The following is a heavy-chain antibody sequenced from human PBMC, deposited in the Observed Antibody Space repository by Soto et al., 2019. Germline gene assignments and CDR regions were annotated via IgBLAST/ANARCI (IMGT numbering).Heavy chain of an antibody. CDR3: ARGGSDSSGWYPNFDY. D-gene: IGHD6-19*01. CDR1: GYTFTSYY. Sequence: GASVKVSCKASGYTFTSYYMHWVRHAPGQGLEWMGIINPSGGSTSYAQKFQGRVTMTRDTSTSTVYMELSSLRSEDTAVYYCARGGSDSSGWYPNFDYWGQGTLVTVSS. V-gene: IGHV1-46*03. J-gene: IGHJ4*02. CDR2: INPSGGST.